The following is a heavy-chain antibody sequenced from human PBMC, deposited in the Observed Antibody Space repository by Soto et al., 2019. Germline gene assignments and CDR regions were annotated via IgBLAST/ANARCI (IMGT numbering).Heavy chain of an antibody. CDR3: ARDFFGATGWFDP. J-gene: IGHJ5*02. Sequence: ASVKVSCKASGYTFTGYYMHWVRQAPGQGLEWMGWINPNSGGTNYAQKFQGWVTMTRDTSISTAYMELSRLRSDDTAVYYCARDFFGATGWFDPWGQGTLVTVSS. V-gene: IGHV1-2*04. CDR1: GYTFTGYY. CDR2: INPNSGGT. D-gene: IGHD3-10*01.